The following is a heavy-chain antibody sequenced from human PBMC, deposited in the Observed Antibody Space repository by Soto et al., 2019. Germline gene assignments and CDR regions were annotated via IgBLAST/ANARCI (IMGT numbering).Heavy chain of an antibody. V-gene: IGHV5-10-1*01. CDR3: ARIPQGEQWLVLDDY. CDR2: IDPSDSYT. Sequence: PGESLKISCKGSGYSFTSYWISWVRQMPGKGLEWMGRIDPSDSYTNYSPSFQGHVTISADKSISTAYLQWSSLKASDTAMYYCARIPQGEQWLVLDDYWGQGTLVTVSS. J-gene: IGHJ4*02. CDR1: GYSFTSYW. D-gene: IGHD6-19*01.